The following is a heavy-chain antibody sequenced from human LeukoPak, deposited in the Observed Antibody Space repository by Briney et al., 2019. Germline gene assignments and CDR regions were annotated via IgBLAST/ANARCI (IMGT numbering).Heavy chain of an antibody. CDR2: ISSSSSTI. CDR3: ARDGGGRVLWFGEVYDAFDI. J-gene: IGHJ3*02. V-gene: IGHV3-48*01. D-gene: IGHD3-10*01. Sequence: GGSLRLPCAASGFTFSSYSMNWVRQAPGKGLEWVSYISSSSSTIYYADSVKGRFTTSRDNAKNSLYLQMNSLRAEDTAVYYCARDGGGRVLWFGEVYDAFDIWGQGTMVTVSS. CDR1: GFTFSSYS.